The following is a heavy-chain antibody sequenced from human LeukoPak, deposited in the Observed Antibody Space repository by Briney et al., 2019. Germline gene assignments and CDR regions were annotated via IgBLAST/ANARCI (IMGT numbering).Heavy chain of an antibody. D-gene: IGHD3-10*01. J-gene: IGHJ4*02. CDR2: ISSSGSTI. Sequence: GGSLRLSCAASGFTFSSYEMNWVRQAPGKGLEWVSYISSSGSTIYHADSVKGRFTISRDNAKNSLYLQMNSLRAEDTAVYYCARDGSGSYDYWGQGTLVTVSS. CDR3: ARDGSGSYDY. CDR1: GFTFSSYE. V-gene: IGHV3-48*03.